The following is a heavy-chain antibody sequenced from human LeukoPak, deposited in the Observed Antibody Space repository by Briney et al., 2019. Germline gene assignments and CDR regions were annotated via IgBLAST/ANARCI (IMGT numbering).Heavy chain of an antibody. Sequence: GESLKISCAASGFTFSGSAMHWVRQASGKGLEWVGRIRSKANSYATAYAASVKGRFTISRDDSKNTAYLQMNSLKTEDTAVYYCTIFSSSLYNWFDPWGQGTLVTVSS. V-gene: IGHV3-73*01. D-gene: IGHD6-6*01. CDR3: TIFSSSLYNWFDP. J-gene: IGHJ5*02. CDR2: IRSKANSYAT. CDR1: GFTFSGSA.